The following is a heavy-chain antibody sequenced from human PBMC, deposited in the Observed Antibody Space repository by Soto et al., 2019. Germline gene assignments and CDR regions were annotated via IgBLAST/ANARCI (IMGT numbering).Heavy chain of an antibody. Sequence: SVKVSCKASGFTFTSSAVQWVRQARGQRLEWIGWIVVGSGNTNYAQKFQERVTITRDMSTSTAYMELSSLRSEDTAVYYCAAARSYYDFWSGYYTGDYYYYGMDVWGQGTTVTSP. CDR2: IVVGSGNT. CDR1: GFTFTSSA. V-gene: IGHV1-58*01. D-gene: IGHD3-3*01. CDR3: AAARSYYDFWSGYYTGDYYYYGMDV. J-gene: IGHJ6*02.